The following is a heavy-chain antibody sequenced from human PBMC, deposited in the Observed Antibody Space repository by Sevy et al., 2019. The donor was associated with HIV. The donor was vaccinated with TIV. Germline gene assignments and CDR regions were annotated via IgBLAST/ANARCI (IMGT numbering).Heavy chain of an antibody. Sequence: GGSLRLSCGASGFNLSPYWMTWVRQAPGKGLEWVANIKQDGNEKYYVGSVKGRFTVSRDNAKNALYLQMYSLRVEDTAVYFCASNTYDYDSNTYYPVYWGQGTRVTVSS. CDR3: ASNTYDYDSNTYYPVY. V-gene: IGHV3-7*01. D-gene: IGHD3-22*01. CDR1: GFNLSPYW. J-gene: IGHJ4*02. CDR2: IKQDGNEK.